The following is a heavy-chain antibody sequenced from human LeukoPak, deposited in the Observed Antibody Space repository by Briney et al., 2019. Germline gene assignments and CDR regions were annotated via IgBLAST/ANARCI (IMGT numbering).Heavy chain of an antibody. V-gene: IGHV3-30-3*01. CDR2: ISYDGSNK. CDR3: ARDVRGGHFDY. Sequence: PGRSLRLFCAASGFTFSSYAMHWVRQAPGKGLEWVAVISYDGSNKYYADSVKGRFTISRDNSKNTLYLQMNSLRAEDTAVYYCARDVRGGHFDYWGQGTLVTVSS. D-gene: IGHD3-10*02. J-gene: IGHJ4*02. CDR1: GFTFSSYA.